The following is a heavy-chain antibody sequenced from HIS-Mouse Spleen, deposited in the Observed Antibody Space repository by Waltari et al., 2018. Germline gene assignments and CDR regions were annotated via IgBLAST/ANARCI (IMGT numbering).Heavy chain of an antibody. CDR1: GYTFTSYG. CDR3: ARKGYYYGSGSYWYFDL. V-gene: IGHV1-18*01. J-gene: IGHJ2*01. CDR2: HSAYNGNT. Sequence: QVQLVQSGAEVKKPGASVKVSCKASGYTFTSYGISWVRQAPGQGLEWMGWHSAYNGNTNYAQKLQGRVTMTTDTSTSTAYMELRSLRSDDTAVYYCARKGYYYGSGSYWYFDLWGRGTLVTVSS. D-gene: IGHD3-10*01.